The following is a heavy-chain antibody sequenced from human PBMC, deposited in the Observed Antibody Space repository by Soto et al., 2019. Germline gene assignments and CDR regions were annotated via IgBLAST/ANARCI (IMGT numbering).Heavy chain of an antibody. CDR1: GFTFSSYA. Sequence: GGSLRLSCAASGFTFSSYAMSWVRQAPGKGLEWVSAISGSGGSTYYADSVKGRFTISRDNSKNTLYLKMNSLRAEDTAVYYCAKLHSVRGVIIWFDPWGQGTLVTVSS. D-gene: IGHD3-10*01. V-gene: IGHV3-23*01. J-gene: IGHJ5*02. CDR3: AKLHSVRGVIIWFDP. CDR2: ISGSGGST.